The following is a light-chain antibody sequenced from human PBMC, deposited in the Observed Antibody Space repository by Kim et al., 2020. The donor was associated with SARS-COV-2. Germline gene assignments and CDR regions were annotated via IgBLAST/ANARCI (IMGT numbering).Light chain of an antibody. CDR1: QDIKND. Sequence: ASVGDRVTITCQTSQDIKNDLDWYQQKPGKAPKVLIFGASSLGGGVPSRFSGSGFGSEFSLTINGLQPEDIATYYCQQYSNYPLTFGGGTKVDIK. V-gene: IGKV1-17*01. CDR2: GAS. CDR3: QQYSNYPLT. J-gene: IGKJ4*01.